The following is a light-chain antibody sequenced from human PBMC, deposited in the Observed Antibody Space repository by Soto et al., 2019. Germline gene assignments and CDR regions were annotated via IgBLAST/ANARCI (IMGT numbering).Light chain of an antibody. CDR2: LEGSGSY. Sequence: QAVLTQSSSASASLGSSVKLTCPLSSGHSSYIIAWHQQQPGKAPRYLMKLEGSGSYNKGSGVPDRFSGSSSGADRYLTISNLQFEDEADYYCETWDFNTRVFGGGTQLTVL. CDR3: ETWDFNTRV. J-gene: IGLJ3*02. CDR1: SGHSSYI. V-gene: IGLV4-60*02.